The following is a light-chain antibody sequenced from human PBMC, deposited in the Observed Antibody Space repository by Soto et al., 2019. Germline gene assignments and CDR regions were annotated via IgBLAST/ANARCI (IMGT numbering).Light chain of an antibody. CDR1: SSDVGSYNL. J-gene: IGLJ2*01. CDR2: EVS. CDR3: CSYAGSSTPVV. V-gene: IGLV2-23*02. Sequence: QSVLTQPASVSGSPGQSITISCTGTSSDVGSYNLVSWYRQHPGKAPKLMIYEVSKRPSGVSNRFSGSKSGNTASLTISGLQAEDEADYYCCSYAGSSTPVVFGGGTKLTVL.